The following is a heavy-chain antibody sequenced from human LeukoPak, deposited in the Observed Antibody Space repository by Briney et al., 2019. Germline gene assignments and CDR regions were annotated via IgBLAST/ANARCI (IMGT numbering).Heavy chain of an antibody. Sequence: PGVSLRLSCAASGFPFSDYSMNWVRQALGKGLEWVSSISSSGDYIYSADSVKGRFTISRDNAKNSLYLQMTNLSAEDTAVYFCVRDLVRGVHPVFYFDLWGRGTLVTVSS. CDR1: GFPFSDYS. D-gene: IGHD3-10*01. CDR2: ISSSGDYI. CDR3: VRDLVRGVHPVFYFDL. V-gene: IGHV3-21*01. J-gene: IGHJ2*01.